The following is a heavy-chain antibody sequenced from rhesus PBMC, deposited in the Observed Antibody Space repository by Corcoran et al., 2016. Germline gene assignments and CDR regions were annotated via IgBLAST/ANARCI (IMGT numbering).Heavy chain of an antibody. J-gene: IGHJ4*01. CDR3: TRDAGSTAPFDS. CDR2: ISQAISYL. D-gene: IGHD4-29*01. Sequence: EVQLVESGGGLVQPGGSLRLSCAASGFTLSDCYMSWVRQAPGKGLAWVSSISQAISYLYYADAGKGRFTTSSDNAKNSLSLQINSPQPEATALYDCTRDAGSTAPFDSWGQGVLVTVSS. CDR1: GFTLSDCY. V-gene: IGHV3S16*01.